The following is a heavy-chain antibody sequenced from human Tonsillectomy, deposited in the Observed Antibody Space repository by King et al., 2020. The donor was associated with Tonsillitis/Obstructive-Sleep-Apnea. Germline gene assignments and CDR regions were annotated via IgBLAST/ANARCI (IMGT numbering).Heavy chain of an antibody. Sequence: QLVQSGGGVVQPGRSLRLSCAASGFAFSNYGMHWVRQAPGKGLEWVTVISYDGSDINYADSVKGRFTISRDNSKKTLYLQMNSLRAEDTAVYYCAKDAGWLQLRAHVDYWGQGNLVTVSS. CDR1: GFAFSNYG. CDR2: ISYDGSDI. CDR3: AKDAGWLQLRAHVDY. V-gene: IGHV3-30*18. D-gene: IGHD5-24*01. J-gene: IGHJ4*02.